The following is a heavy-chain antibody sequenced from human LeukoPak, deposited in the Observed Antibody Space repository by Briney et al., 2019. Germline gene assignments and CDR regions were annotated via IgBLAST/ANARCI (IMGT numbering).Heavy chain of an antibody. CDR2: ISSSGTTT. V-gene: IGHV3-48*03. D-gene: IGHD2-8*01. CDR1: GFSFSVYE. J-gene: IGHJ4*02. Sequence: PGGSLRLSCAASGFSFSVYEMHWVRQAPGKGLEWISDISSSGTTTYYADSVKGRFTISRDNAKNSLYLQMNSLRAEDTAVYYCTTLTVGTNFDYWGQGLLVTVSS. CDR3: TTLTVGTNFDY.